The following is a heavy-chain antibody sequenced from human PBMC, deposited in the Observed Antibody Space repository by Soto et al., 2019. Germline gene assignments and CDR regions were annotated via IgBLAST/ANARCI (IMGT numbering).Heavy chain of an antibody. CDR1: GFTVSSNY. Sequence: EVQLVESGGGLIQPGGSLRLSCAASGFTVSSNYMSWVRQAPGKGLEWVSVIYSGGSTYYADSVKGRFTISRDNSKNTLYLQMHSLRVEDPAVYYCARVPTIFGVVTTYNGMDVWGQGTRVTVSS. V-gene: IGHV3-53*01. J-gene: IGHJ6*02. D-gene: IGHD3-3*01. CDR3: ARVPTIFGVVTTYNGMDV. CDR2: IYSGGST.